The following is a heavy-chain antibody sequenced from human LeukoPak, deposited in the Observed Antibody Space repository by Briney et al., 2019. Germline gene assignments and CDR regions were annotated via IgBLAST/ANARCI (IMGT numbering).Heavy chain of an antibody. J-gene: IGHJ4*02. V-gene: IGHV3-30*02. CDR1: GFTFSNYA. Sequence: PGGSLRLSCAASGFTFSNYAMHWVRQAPGKGLEWVAFIRYDGSNKYYADSVKGRFTISRDNSKNTLYLQMNSLRAEDTAVYYCAKDLTAAAGDSDYWGQGTLVTVSS. CDR2: IRYDGSNK. CDR3: AKDLTAAAGDSDY. D-gene: IGHD6-13*01.